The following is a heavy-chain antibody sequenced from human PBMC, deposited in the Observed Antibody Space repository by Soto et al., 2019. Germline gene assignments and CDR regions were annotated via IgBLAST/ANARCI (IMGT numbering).Heavy chain of an antibody. J-gene: IGHJ4*02. D-gene: IGHD3-10*02. Sequence: VGSLRLSCAASGFVFSDFQLNWVRQAPGRGLEWLASITGTSAFLFYADSIKGRFTISRDNPKNFLFLQMDSLGPEDTAVYYCARDNLAVQGAFDHWGQGALVTVSS. CDR3: ARDNLAVQGAFDH. CDR1: GFVFSDFQ. V-gene: IGHV3-21*01. CDR2: ITGTSAFL.